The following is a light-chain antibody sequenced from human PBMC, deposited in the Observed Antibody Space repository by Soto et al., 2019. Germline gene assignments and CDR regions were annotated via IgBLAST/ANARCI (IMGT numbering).Light chain of an antibody. CDR1: QSISSY. V-gene: IGKV1-5*03. J-gene: IGKJ2*01. CDR2: EAS. CDR3: QQYNSYSYT. Sequence: DIQMTQSPSTLSASVGDRVTIACRASQSISSYLAWYQQKPGKAPNLLIYEASKLASGVPSRFTGGGSGTDSTLTINSLQPDDSATYFCQQYNSYSYTFGQGTKLEIK.